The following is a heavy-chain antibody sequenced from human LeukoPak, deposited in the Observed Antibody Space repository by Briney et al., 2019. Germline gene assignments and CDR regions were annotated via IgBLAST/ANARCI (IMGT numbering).Heavy chain of an antibody. J-gene: IGHJ4*02. D-gene: IGHD2-21*02. CDR2: IYYSGST. V-gene: IGHV4-39*07. Sequence: SETLSLTCTVSGGSISSSSYYWGWIRQPPGKGLEWIGSIYYSGSTYYNPSLKSRVTISVDTSKNQFSLKLSSVTAADTAVYYCARVLGVVVTFDYWGQGTLVTVSS. CDR1: GGSISSSSYY. CDR3: ARVLGVVVTFDY.